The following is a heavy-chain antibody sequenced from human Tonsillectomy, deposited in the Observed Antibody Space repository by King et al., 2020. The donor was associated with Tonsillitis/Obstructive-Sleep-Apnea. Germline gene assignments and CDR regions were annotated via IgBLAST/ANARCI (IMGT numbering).Heavy chain of an antibody. CDR3: TRTSMGMIQGVHRADDAFDI. CDR2: IRSRPYGGRT. Sequence: VQLVESGGGLVRPGRSLRLSCTASGFTFGDYGMSWFRQAPGKGLEWVGFIRSRPYGGRTEYAASVEGRFTISRDDSQSIAYLQMNSLKTEETAVYYCTRTSMGMIQGVHRADDAFDIWGQGTMVTVSS. J-gene: IGHJ3*02. CDR1: GFTFGDYG. V-gene: IGHV3-49*05. D-gene: IGHD3-10*01.